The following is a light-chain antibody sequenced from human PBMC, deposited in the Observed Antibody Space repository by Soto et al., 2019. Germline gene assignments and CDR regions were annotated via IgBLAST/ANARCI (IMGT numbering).Light chain of an antibody. CDR2: DAS. J-gene: IGKJ1*01. CDR3: QQYNSYWT. Sequence: DIQMTQSPSTLPASVGDRVTITCRASQSISSWLAWYQQKPGKAPKLLIYDASSLESGVPSRFSGSGSGTEFTLTISSLQPDDFATYYCQQYNSYWTFGQGTKVEI. V-gene: IGKV1-5*01. CDR1: QSISSW.